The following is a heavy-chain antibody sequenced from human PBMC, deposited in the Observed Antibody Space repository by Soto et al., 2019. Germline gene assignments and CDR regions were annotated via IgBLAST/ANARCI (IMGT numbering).Heavy chain of an antibody. Sequence: PSETLSLTCAVYGGSFSGYYWSWIRQPPGKGLEWIGEINHSGSTNYNPSLKSRVTISVDTSKNQFSLKLSSVTAADTAVYYCALSLVPAPIRYWGQGTLVTVSS. J-gene: IGHJ4*02. CDR2: INHSGST. D-gene: IGHD2-2*01. V-gene: IGHV4-34*01. CDR3: ALSLVPAPIRY. CDR1: GGSFSGYY.